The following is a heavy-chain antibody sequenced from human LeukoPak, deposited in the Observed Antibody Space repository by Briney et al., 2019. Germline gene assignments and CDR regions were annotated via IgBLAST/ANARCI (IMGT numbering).Heavy chain of an antibody. V-gene: IGHV4-39*07. CDR1: GGSISSSSYY. Sequence: PSETLSLTCIVSGGSISSSSYYWGWIRQPPGKGLEWIGSFYYSGSTYYNPSLKSRVTISIDTSKNQFSLKLSSVTAADTAVYYCARVRSVGGAIREFDSWGQGTLVTVSS. J-gene: IGHJ4*02. CDR3: ARVRSVGGAIREFDS. CDR2: FYYSGST. D-gene: IGHD3-16*01.